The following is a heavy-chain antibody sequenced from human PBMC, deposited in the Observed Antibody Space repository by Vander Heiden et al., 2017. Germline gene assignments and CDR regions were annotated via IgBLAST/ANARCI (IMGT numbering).Heavy chain of an antibody. V-gene: IGHV3-15*01. D-gene: IGHD5-12*01. J-gene: IGHJ4*02. Sequence: EVQLVESGGGLVKPGGSLRLSCAASGFTFSNAWMSWVRQAPGKGLEWVGRIKSKTDGGTTDYAAPVKGRFTISRDDSKNTLYLQMNSLKTEDTAVYYCTTAKVLEYGYHQNDYWGQGTLVTVSS. CDR2: IKSKTDGGTT. CDR3: TTAKVLEYGYHQNDY. CDR1: GFTFSNAW.